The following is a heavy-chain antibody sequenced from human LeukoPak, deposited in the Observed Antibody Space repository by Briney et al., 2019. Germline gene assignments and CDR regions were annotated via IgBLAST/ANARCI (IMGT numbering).Heavy chain of an antibody. CDR3: ARDTYYYDASGYWDWLDP. D-gene: IGHD3-22*01. J-gene: IGHJ5*02. CDR2: IYYSRNT. CDR1: GGSISSGDYY. V-gene: IGHV4-30-4*01. Sequence: SETLSLTCTVSGGSISSGDYYWSWIRQPPGKGLEWIGYIYYSRNTYYNPSLKSRVTISVDTSKNQFSLNLSSVTAADTAVYYCARDTYYYDASGYWDWLDPWGQGTQVTVSS.